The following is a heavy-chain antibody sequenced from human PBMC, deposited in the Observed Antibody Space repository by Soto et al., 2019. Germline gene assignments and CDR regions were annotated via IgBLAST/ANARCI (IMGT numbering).Heavy chain of an antibody. Sequence: GGSLRLSCAASGFTFGTYAMHWVRQAPGKGLEWVAVIYYDGSNRYYGDAVKGRFTISRDNSKSTLYLQMSSLRAEDTAVYYCARAFCTNGVCYYFXDYWGHGTLVTVSS. CDR1: GFTFGTYA. CDR3: ARAFCTNGVCYYFXDY. V-gene: IGHV3-33*01. CDR2: IYYDGSNR. J-gene: IGHJ4*01. D-gene: IGHD2-8*01.